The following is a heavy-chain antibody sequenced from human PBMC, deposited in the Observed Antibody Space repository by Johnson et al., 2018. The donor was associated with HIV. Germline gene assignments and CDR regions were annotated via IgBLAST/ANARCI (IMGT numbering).Heavy chain of an antibody. D-gene: IGHD1-26*01. CDR3: AAPVGATG. J-gene: IGHJ3*01. V-gene: IGHV3-30-3*01. Sequence: QVQLVESGGGVVQPGRSLRLSCAASGFTFSSYAMHWVRQAPGKGLEWVAVISYDGSNKYYADSVKGRFTISRDNSKNTLYLQMNSLRAEDTAVYYWAAPVGATGWGQGTMVTVSS. CDR2: ISYDGSNK. CDR1: GFTFSSYA.